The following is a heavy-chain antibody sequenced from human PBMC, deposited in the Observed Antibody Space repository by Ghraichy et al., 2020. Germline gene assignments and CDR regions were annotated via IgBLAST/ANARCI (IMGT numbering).Heavy chain of an antibody. CDR1: GGSFSGYY. V-gene: IGHV4-34*01. CDR2: INHSGST. D-gene: IGHD4-17*01. Sequence: SETLSLTCAVYGGSFSGYYWSWIRQPPGKGLEWIGEINHSGSTNYNPSLKSRVTISVDTSKNQFSLKLSSVTAADTAVYYCARAPWHFYGDYDDYWGQGTLVTVSS. J-gene: IGHJ4*02. CDR3: ARAPWHFYGDYDDY.